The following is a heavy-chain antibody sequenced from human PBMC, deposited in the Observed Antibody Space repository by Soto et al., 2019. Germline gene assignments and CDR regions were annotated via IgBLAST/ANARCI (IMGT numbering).Heavy chain of an antibody. CDR1: GFTFASFW. Sequence: GGSLRLSCAASGFTFASFWMSWVRHTPGKGLEWVANIDQYGSVKYYVDSVKGRFTISRDNAKNSVYLQMNSLRADDTAVYYCVRDPHPHLDYWGQGTLVTVSS. J-gene: IGHJ4*02. CDR2: IDQYGSVK. CDR3: VRDPHPHLDY. V-gene: IGHV3-7*01.